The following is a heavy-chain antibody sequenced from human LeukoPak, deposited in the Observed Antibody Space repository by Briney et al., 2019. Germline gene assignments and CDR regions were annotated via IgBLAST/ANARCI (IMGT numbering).Heavy chain of an antibody. CDR1: GFTFSTYA. J-gene: IGHJ6*02. Sequence: PGGSLRLSCTASGFTFSTYAMSWVRQAPGKGLEWVSAINSAGGGTHYADSVKGRFTISRDNSKNTLYLQMNSLRAEDTAVYYCARGAGAVGIGMDVWGQGTTVTVSS. CDR2: INSAGGGT. V-gene: IGHV3-23*01. CDR3: ARGAGAVGIGMDV. D-gene: IGHD1-26*01.